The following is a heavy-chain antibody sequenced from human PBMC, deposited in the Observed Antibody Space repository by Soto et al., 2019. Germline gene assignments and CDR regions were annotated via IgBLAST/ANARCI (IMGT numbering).Heavy chain of an antibody. CDR3: TRGHGDFAGDFDY. CDR2: ISASNGNR. J-gene: IGHJ4*02. D-gene: IGHD4-17*01. Sequence: QGQLVQSGAEVKWPGASVKVSCKASGYPSNKYSISWVRQAPGQGLEWMGWISASNGNRNYAQKFQGRVTLGTDTSTSTAYMELRNLRSDDTAVYYCTRGHGDFAGDFDYWGQGTLVTVSS. V-gene: IGHV1-18*04. CDR1: GYPSNKYS.